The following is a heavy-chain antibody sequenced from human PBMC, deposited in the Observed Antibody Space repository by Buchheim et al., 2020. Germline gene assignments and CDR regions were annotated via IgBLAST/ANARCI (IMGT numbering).Heavy chain of an antibody. Sequence: QVQLVESGGGVVQPGRSLRLSCAASGFTFSSYAMHWVRQAPGKGLEWVAVISYDGSNKYYADSVKGRFTISRDNSKNRLYLQMNSLRAEDTAVYYCARDPSSYYYYGMDVWGQGTT. CDR2: ISYDGSNK. CDR1: GFTFSSYA. J-gene: IGHJ6*02. CDR3: ARDPSSYYYYGMDV. V-gene: IGHV3-30-3*01. D-gene: IGHD2-15*01.